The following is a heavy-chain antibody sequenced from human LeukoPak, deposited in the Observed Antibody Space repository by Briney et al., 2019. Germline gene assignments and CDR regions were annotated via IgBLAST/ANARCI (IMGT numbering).Heavy chain of an antibody. V-gene: IGHV3-7*01. CDR3: ARDRDGSGWVELDY. Sequence: PGXSLRLSCAASGFTFSSYAMSWVRQAPGKGLEWVASIKQDGSDKYYVDSVRGRFTISRENVENSLYLQMNSLRAEDTAVYYCARDRDGSGWVELDYWGQGTLVTVSS. CDR2: IKQDGSDK. J-gene: IGHJ4*02. CDR1: GFTFSSYA. D-gene: IGHD6-19*01.